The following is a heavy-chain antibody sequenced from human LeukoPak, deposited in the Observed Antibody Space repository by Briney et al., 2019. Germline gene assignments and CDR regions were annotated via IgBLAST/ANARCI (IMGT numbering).Heavy chain of an antibody. V-gene: IGHV1-46*01. CDR3: ARGTPTYDYGDNYGY. CDR1: GYTFTSYY. J-gene: IGHJ4*02. D-gene: IGHD4-17*01. Sequence: ASVKVSCKASGYTFTSYYMHWVRQAPGQGLEWMGIINPSGGSTSYAQKFQGRATMTRDTSTSTVYMELSSLRSEDTAVYYCARGTPTYDYGDNYGYWGQGTLVTVSS. CDR2: INPSGGST.